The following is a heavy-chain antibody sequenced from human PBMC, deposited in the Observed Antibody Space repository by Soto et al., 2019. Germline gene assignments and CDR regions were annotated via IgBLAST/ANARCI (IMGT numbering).Heavy chain of an antibody. CDR2: DSSNSDSR. CDR1: GFTFSDFF. V-gene: IGHV3-11*01. Sequence: QLVESGGGLVQPGGSLRLSCAASGFTFSDFFMAWLRQAPGKGLEWLSSDSSNSDSRYYADSIKGRFTISRDNAGNSLYLQLNSLRPEDTAVYYCARVRKVAWFDPWGQGTLVIVSS. J-gene: IGHJ5*02. CDR3: ARVRKVAWFDP.